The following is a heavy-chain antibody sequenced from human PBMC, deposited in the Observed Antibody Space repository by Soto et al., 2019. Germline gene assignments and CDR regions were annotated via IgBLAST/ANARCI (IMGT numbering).Heavy chain of an antibody. V-gene: IGHV1-69*01. CDR3: ARSQGSSTSLEIYYYYYYGMDV. CDR2: IIPIPGTA. CDR1: GAPSISKL. D-gene: IGHD2-2*01. J-gene: IGHJ6*02. Sequence: QVQLVQSGAEVKKPGSSVKVSCRALGAPSISKLFSWVDRPLDQGLGWRGGIIPIPGTANYAQKFQGRVTITADESTSTAYMELSSLRSEDTAVYYCARSQGSSTSLEIYYYYYYGMDVWGQGTTVTVSS.